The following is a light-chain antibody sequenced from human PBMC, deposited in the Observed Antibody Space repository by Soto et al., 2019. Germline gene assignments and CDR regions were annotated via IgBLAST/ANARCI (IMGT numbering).Light chain of an antibody. CDR3: LQYNSYSWS. CDR1: QSISSW. J-gene: IGKJ1*01. Sequence: DIQLTQSASTLSASVGDRVTITCRASQSISSWLAWYQQKPGKAPKLLIYKASSLESGVPSRFSGSGSGTELPITISSLQPDDFATYFCLQYNSYSWSFGPGTKVDIK. V-gene: IGKV1-5*03. CDR2: KAS.